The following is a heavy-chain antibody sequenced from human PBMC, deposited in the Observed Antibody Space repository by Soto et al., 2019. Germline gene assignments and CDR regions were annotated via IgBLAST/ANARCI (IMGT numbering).Heavy chain of an antibody. J-gene: IGHJ5*02. CDR3: ARGSPITIFGVVTAYNWFDP. Sequence: SVKVSCKASGGTFSSYAISCVRQAPGQGLEWMGGIIPIFGTANYAQKFQGRVTITADESTSTAYMELSSLRSEDTAVYYCARGSPITIFGVVTAYNWFDPWGQGTLVTVSS. V-gene: IGHV1-69*13. CDR1: GGTFSSYA. D-gene: IGHD3-3*01. CDR2: IIPIFGTA.